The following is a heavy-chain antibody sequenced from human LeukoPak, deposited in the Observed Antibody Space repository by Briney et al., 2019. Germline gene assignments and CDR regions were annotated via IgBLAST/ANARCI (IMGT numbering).Heavy chain of an antibody. CDR1: GFTFRSYS. J-gene: IGHJ3*02. Sequence: GGSLRLSCAASGFTFRSYSMNWVRQAPGTRLEWVSYISSSSSTIYYADSVKGRFTISRDNAKNSLYLQMNSLRAEDTAVYDCAREKLRFLEWPLNAFDIWGQGTMVTVSS. V-gene: IGHV3-48*01. D-gene: IGHD3-3*01. CDR2: ISSSSSTI. CDR3: AREKLRFLEWPLNAFDI.